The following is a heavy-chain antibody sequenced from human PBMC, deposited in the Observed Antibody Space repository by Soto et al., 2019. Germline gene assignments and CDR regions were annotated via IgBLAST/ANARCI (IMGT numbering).Heavy chain of an antibody. D-gene: IGHD2-15*01. CDR1: GDSISTVDYF. V-gene: IGHV4-30-4*08. Sequence: SETLSLTCSVSGDSISTVDYFWAWIRQPPGQALEYIGYIYKSATTYYNPSFESRVAISLDTSKSQFSLNVTSVTAADTAVYFCARGRYCLTGRCFPKWFESWGQGTLVTVSS. J-gene: IGHJ5*01. CDR3: ARGRYCLTGRCFPKWFES. CDR2: IYKSATT.